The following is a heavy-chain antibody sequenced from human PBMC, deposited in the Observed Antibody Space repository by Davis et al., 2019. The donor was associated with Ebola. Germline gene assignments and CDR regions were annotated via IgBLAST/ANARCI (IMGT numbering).Heavy chain of an antibody. J-gene: IGHJ5*02. CDR3: ARAVGATSGWFDP. D-gene: IGHD1-26*01. V-gene: IGHV4-4*02. CDR1: GGSISSSNY. Sequence: MPSETLSLTCVVSGGSISSSNYWSWVRQPPGEGLEWTGEIYHSGSTNYNPSLKSRVTISVDTSKNQFSLKLSSVTAADTAVYYCARAVGATSGWFDPWGQGTLVTVSS. CDR2: IYHSGST.